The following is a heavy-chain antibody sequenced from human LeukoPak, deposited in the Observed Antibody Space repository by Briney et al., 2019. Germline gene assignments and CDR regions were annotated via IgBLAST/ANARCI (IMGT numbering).Heavy chain of an antibody. D-gene: IGHD2-15*01. V-gene: IGHV4-59*01. CDR1: GGSISSYY. CDR3: ARDEKDCSGGSCYRHFDY. J-gene: IGHJ4*02. Sequence: SETLSLTCTVSGGSISSYYWSWIRQPPGKGLEWIGYIYYSGSTNYYPSLKSRVTISVDTSKNQFSLKLSSVTAADTAVYYCARDEKDCSGGSCYRHFDYWGQGALVTVSS. CDR2: IYYSGST.